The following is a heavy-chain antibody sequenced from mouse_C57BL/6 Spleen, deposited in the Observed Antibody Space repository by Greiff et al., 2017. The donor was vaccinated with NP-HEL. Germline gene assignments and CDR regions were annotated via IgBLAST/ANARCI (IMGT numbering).Heavy chain of an antibody. CDR3: ASNYGFDY. CDR1: GFNINDYY. V-gene: IGHV14-2*01. D-gene: IGHD1-1*01. CDR2: IDPEDGET. J-gene: IGHJ2*01. Sequence: VQLQQSGAELVKPGASVKLSCTASGFNINDYYMHWVKQRTEQGLEWIGRIDPEDGETKYAPKFQSKATITADTSSNTAYLQLSSRTSEDTAVYYCASNYGFDYWGQGTTLTVSS.